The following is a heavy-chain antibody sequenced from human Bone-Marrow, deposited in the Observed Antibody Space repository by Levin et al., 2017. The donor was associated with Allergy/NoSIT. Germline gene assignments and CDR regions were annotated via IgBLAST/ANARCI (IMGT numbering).Heavy chain of an antibody. CDR3: ARVKWDPDAVPFDY. V-gene: IGHV1-3*01. D-gene: IGHD1-26*01. Sequence: EASVKVSCKPSGYDFTTYAIHWLRQAPGQGLEWMGWVNCGSGRTKYSQNFQDRVTITRDTSATTVYMELTSLRSDDTAIYFCARVKWDPDAVPFDYWGQGTLVTVSS. CDR1: GYDFTTYA. J-gene: IGHJ4*02. CDR2: VNCGSGRT.